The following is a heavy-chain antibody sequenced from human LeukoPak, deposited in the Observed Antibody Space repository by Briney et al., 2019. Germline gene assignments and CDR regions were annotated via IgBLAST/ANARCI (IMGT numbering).Heavy chain of an antibody. J-gene: IGHJ5*02. CDR1: GGSISSYY. CDR2: IYASGGT. Sequence: SETLSLSCAVSGGSISSYYWSWIRQPAGEGLEWIGRIYASGGTRYNPSLKRRVTMSVDTSTSQFSLKLISVTAADTGVYYCARDPRGIVGANHNWFDPWGQGTLVTVSS. D-gene: IGHD1-26*01. V-gene: IGHV4-4*07. CDR3: ARDPRGIVGANHNWFDP.